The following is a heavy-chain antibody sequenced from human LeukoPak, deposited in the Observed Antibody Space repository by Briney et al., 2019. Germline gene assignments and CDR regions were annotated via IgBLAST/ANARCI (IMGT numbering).Heavy chain of an antibody. CDR3: ARDTGYGSGSKDIDY. D-gene: IGHD3-10*01. CDR1: GGSFSGYY. V-gene: IGHV4-34*01. CDR2: INHSGST. Sequence: PSETLSLICAVYGGSFSGYYWSWIRQPPGKGLEWIGEINHSGSTNYNPSLKSRVTISVDTSKNQFSLKLSSVTAADTAVYYCARDTGYGSGSKDIDYWGQGTLVTVSS. J-gene: IGHJ4*02.